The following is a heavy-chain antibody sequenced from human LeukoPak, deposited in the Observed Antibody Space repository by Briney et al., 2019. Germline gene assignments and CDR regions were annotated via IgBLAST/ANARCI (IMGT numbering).Heavy chain of an antibody. CDR1: SGSISSSYW. D-gene: IGHD2-2*01. V-gene: IGHV4-4*02. J-gene: IGHJ5*02. Sequence: SGTLSLTCAVSSGSISSSYWWSWVRQPPGKGLEWIGEIFHSGSTNYNPSLKSRVTISVDKSKNQFSLKLTSVTAADTALYYCAMSRPYQHNWFDPWGQGTLVTVSS. CDR3: AMSRPYQHNWFDP. CDR2: IFHSGST.